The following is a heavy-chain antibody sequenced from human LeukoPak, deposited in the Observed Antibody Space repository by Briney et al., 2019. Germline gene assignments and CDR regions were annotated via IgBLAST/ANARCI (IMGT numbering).Heavy chain of an antibody. CDR2: IYSGGST. J-gene: IGHJ4*02. V-gene: IGHV3-53*01. D-gene: IGHD6-19*01. CDR3: TKDAPDSGGWFFFDS. CDR1: GFTVSSNY. Sequence: GGSLRLSCAASGFTVSSNYMSWVRQAPGKGLEWVSVIYSGGSTYYADSVKGRFTISRDNSKNTLYLQMNSLRAEDTAVYYCTKDAPDSGGWFFFDSWGQGTLVTVSS.